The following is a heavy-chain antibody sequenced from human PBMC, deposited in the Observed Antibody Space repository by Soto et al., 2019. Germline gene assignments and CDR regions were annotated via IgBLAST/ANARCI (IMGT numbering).Heavy chain of an antibody. J-gene: IGHJ6*02. CDR3: ARDLRMQLWPNDYYYYGMDV. Sequence: GGSLRLSCAASGFTFSSYGMHWVRQAPGKGLEWVAVIWYDGSNKYYADSVKGRFTISRDNSKNTLYLQMNSLRAEDTAVYYCARDLRMQLWPNDYYYYGMDVWGQGTTVTVSS. CDR2: IWYDGSNK. CDR1: GFTFSSYG. D-gene: IGHD5-18*01. V-gene: IGHV3-33*01.